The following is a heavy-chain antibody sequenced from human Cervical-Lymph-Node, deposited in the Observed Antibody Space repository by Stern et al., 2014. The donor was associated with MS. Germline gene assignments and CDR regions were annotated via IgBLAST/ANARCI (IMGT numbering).Heavy chain of an antibody. CDR2: IVPGGSDI. V-gene: IGHV5-51*01. J-gene: IGHJ4*02. Sequence: VQLVESGPEVKRPGESLKISCQASGYTFTSYWIGWVRQMPGKGLEWIASIVPGGSDIRYSPSFQGQVTISAEKSSSTAYLQWNNLKASDTAIYYCARQRYFDYWGQGTLVTVSS. CDR1: GYTFTSYW. CDR3: ARQRYFDY.